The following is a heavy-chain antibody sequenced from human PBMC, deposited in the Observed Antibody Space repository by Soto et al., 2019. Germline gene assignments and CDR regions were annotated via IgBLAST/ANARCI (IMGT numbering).Heavy chain of an antibody. CDR2: INAGNGNT. CDR3: ARSSGYYLIGDY. D-gene: IGHD3-22*01. V-gene: IGHV1-3*05. CDR1: GYTFTSYA. Sequence: QVQLVQSGAEEKKPGASVKVSCKASGYTFTSYAMHWVRQAPGQRLEWMGWINAGNGNTKDSQKSKGRVTITRDTAASTAYTELSSLRSEDTAVYYCARSSGYYLIGDYWGQGPLVTVSS. J-gene: IGHJ4*02.